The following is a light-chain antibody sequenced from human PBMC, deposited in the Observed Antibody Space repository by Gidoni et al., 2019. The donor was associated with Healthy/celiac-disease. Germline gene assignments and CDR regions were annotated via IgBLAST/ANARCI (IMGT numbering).Light chain of an antibody. Sequence: DIVLTQSPGTLSWSPGERATLFCRASQSVSSSYLAWYQQKPGQAPRRLIYGASSRATGSPDRVSGSGSGTDFTLTISRLEPEDFAVYYCQQYGSSPPDTFGQGTKLEIK. CDR3: QQYGSSPPDT. V-gene: IGKV3-20*01. J-gene: IGKJ2*01. CDR1: QSVSSSY. CDR2: GAS.